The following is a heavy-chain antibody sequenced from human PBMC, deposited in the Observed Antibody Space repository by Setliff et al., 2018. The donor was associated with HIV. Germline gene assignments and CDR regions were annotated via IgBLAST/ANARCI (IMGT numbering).Heavy chain of an antibody. J-gene: IGHJ6*03. CDR2: IFSSGST. D-gene: IGHD1-26*01. CDR1: GDSISNGVFY. Sequence: SETLSLTCTVSGDSISNGVFYWSWVRQHPGKGLEWIGYIFSSGSTFYNPSLKSRVTISVDTAKNQFSMKLSSVTAADTAVYYCARGSSTVYNYYMDVWGKGTTVTVSS. CDR3: ARGSSTVYNYYMDV. V-gene: IGHV4-31*03.